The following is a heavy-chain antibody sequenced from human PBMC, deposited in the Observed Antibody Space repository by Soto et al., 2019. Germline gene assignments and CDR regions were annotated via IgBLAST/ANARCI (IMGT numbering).Heavy chain of an antibody. J-gene: IGHJ4*02. CDR1: GYTFTGCY. Sequence: ASVKVSCKASGYTFTGCYMHWVRQAPGQVLEWMGWINPNSGGTNYAQKFQGRVTMTRDTSISTAYMELSRLRSDDTAVYYCARSGSGSYYTGRAGYFDYWGQGTLVTVSS. V-gene: IGHV1-2*02. CDR2: INPNSGGT. CDR3: ARSGSGSYYTGRAGYFDY. D-gene: IGHD1-26*01.